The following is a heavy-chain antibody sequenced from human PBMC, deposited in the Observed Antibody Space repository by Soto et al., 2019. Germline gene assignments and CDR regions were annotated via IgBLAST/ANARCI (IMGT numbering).Heavy chain of an antibody. CDR1: GGSLGNDY. J-gene: IGHJ4*01. D-gene: IGHD6-13*01. CDR2: IYHSGST. V-gene: IGHV4-34*01. Sequence: PSETLSLTCGVHGGSLGNDYWSWVRQPPGQGLEWIGEIYHSGSTNYNPSLKSRVTISVDKSKNHFSLKLSSVTAADTAVYYCARSPRSIAAGGIDFWGQGILVTVSS. CDR3: ARSPRSIAAGGIDF.